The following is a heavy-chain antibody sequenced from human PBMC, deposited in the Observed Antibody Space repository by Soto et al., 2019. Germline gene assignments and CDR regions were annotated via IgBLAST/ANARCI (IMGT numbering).Heavy chain of an antibody. CDR1: GDSINNYY. CDR3: ARGGTRSADLPTY. D-gene: IGHD1-1*01. CDR2: IYSSGSA. J-gene: IGHJ4*02. V-gene: IGHV4-4*07. Sequence: VRLQESGPGLVKPSETLSLTCSVSGDSINNYYWSWIRQPAGKGLEWIGRIYSSGSANYNPSLKTRGTMSVDTSKNRVFLSVTTVTAADTAVYFCARGGTRSADLPTYWGQGIQVIVSS.